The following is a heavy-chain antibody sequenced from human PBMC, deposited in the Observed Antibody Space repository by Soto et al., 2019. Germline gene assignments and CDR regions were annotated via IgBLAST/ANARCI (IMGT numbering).Heavy chain of an antibody. CDR3: ARVGGGRNWFDP. Sequence: QVQLVQSGAEVKKPGASVKVSCKASGYTFTSYYMHWVRQAPGQGLEWMGIINPSGGSTSYAQKFQGRVTMTRDTSTSTVYMELSSLRSKDTAVYYCARVGGGRNWFDPWGQGTLVTVSS. CDR1: GYTFTSYY. D-gene: IGHD1-26*01. V-gene: IGHV1-46*01. CDR2: INPSGGST. J-gene: IGHJ5*02.